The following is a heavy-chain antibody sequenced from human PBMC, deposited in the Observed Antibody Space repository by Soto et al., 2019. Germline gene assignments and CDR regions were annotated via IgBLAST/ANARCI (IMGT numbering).Heavy chain of an antibody. D-gene: IGHD2-15*01. CDR1: GFTFSSYG. J-gene: IGHJ5*02. Sequence: QVQLVESGGGVVQPGRSLRLSCAASGFTFSSYGMHWVRQAPGKGLEWVAVISYDGSNKYYADSVKGRFTISRDNSKNTLYLQTNSLRAEDTAVYYCAKDYKDIVVVVAAVWDGFDPWGQGTLVTVSS. V-gene: IGHV3-30*18. CDR2: ISYDGSNK. CDR3: AKDYKDIVVVVAAVWDGFDP.